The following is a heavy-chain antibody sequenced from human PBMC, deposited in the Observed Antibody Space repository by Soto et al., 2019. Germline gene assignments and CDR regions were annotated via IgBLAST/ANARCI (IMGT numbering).Heavy chain of an antibody. D-gene: IGHD3-10*01. Sequence: QVQLVQSGAEVKKPGSSVKVSCKASGGTFSSYTISWVRQAPGQGLEWMGRIIPILGIANYAQKFQGRVTITADKSTSTADIELSSLRSEDTAVYYCAIEEYYYGSGAFFAYWGQGTRVTVSS. CDR3: AIEEYYYGSGAFFAY. V-gene: IGHV1-69*08. CDR2: IIPILGIA. J-gene: IGHJ4*02. CDR1: GGTFSSYT.